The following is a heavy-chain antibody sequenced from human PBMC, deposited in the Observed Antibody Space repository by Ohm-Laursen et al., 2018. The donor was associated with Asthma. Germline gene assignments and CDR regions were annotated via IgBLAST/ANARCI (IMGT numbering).Heavy chain of an antibody. CDR1: GDKFSAYY. D-gene: IGHD4-17*01. Sequence: SDTLSLTCAASGDKFSAYYFSWIRQLPGQGLEWIGQITHAGYANYKASLETRVTISVDTSKNQFSLRLSSVTAADTAVYYCAKGPDDYGDYLDWYFDVWGRGTLVTVSS. CDR2: ITHAGYA. V-gene: IGHV4-34*01. J-gene: IGHJ2*01. CDR3: AKGPDDYGDYLDWYFDV.